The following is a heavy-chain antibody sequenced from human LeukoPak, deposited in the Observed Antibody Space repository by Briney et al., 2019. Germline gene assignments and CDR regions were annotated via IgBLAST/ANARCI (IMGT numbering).Heavy chain of an antibody. Sequence: PGGSLRLSCAASGFTFTSYAMSWVRHAPGKGLEWVSVISGGGSSTYYADSVKGRFTISRDNSKNTLYLQMNSLRGEDTAVYYCAKESGQLDVWGKGTTVTVSS. CDR1: GFTFTSYA. V-gene: IGHV3-23*01. J-gene: IGHJ6*04. D-gene: IGHD3-3*01. CDR2: ISGGGSST. CDR3: AKESGQLDV.